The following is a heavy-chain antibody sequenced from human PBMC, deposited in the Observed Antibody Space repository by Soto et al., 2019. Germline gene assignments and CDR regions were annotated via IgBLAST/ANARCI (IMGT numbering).Heavy chain of an antibody. J-gene: IGHJ6*02. CDR1: GYTFTSYG. Sequence: EASVKVSCKASGYTFTSYGISWVRQAPGQGLEWMGWISAYNGNTNYAQKLQGRVTMTTDTSTSTAYMELRSLRSDDTAVYYCARDYVVVVVAATRPAGYYYGMDVWGQGTTVTVSS. V-gene: IGHV1-18*04. D-gene: IGHD2-15*01. CDR3: ARDYVVVVVAATRPAGYYYGMDV. CDR2: ISAYNGNT.